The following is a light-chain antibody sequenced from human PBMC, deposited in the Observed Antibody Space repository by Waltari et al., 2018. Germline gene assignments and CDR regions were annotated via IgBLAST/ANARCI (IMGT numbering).Light chain of an antibody. V-gene: IGLV8-61*01. CDR3: ALYMGSGIWV. J-gene: IGLJ3*02. CDR1: SGSLPTTSY. Sequence: QTVVTQEPSLSVSPGGTVTLTCALSSGSLPTTSYPTWYQQPPGQAPRTLVYKANARSSGVPDRFSGSILGNTAALTITGAQADDESDYYCALYMGSGIWVFGGGTRLTVL. CDR2: KAN.